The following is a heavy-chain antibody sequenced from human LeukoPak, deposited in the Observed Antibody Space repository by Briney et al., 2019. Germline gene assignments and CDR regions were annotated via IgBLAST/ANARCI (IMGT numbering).Heavy chain of an antibody. J-gene: IGHJ4*02. Sequence: SETLSLTCTVSGGSISSSSYYWGWIRQPPGKGLEWIGSIYYSGSTYYNPSLKGRVTIAVDTSKNQFSLKLSSVTAADTAVYYCARKQYCTNGVCYGYYFDYWGQGTLVTVSS. V-gene: IGHV4-39*01. CDR3: ARKQYCTNGVCYGYYFDY. D-gene: IGHD2-8*01. CDR2: IYYSGST. CDR1: GGSISSSSYY.